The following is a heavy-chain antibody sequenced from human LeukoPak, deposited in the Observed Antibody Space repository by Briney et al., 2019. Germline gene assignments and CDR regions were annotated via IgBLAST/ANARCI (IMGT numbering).Heavy chain of an antibody. Sequence: GGSLRLSCVASGLSVRGSYMSWVRQAPGKGLEWVSVIYSGDRTYYSDSVKGRFTISRDTSKNTLYLQMNNLRADDTAMYYCTRDLTGTTWSENDYWGQGTLVTISS. CDR1: GLSVRGSY. CDR3: TRDLTGTTWSENDY. D-gene: IGHD6-13*01. CDR2: IYSGDRT. V-gene: IGHV3-53*01. J-gene: IGHJ4*02.